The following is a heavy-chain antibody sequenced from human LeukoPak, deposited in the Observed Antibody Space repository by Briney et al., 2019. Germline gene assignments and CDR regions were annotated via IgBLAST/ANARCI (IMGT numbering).Heavy chain of an antibody. Sequence: PGGSLRLSGAASGFTFSSYGMHWVRQAPGKGLEWVAVIWYDGSNKYYADSVKGRFTISRDNSKNTLYLQMNSLRAEDTAVYYCAKLEAGRYSSSWYKLDYWGQGTLVTVSS. CDR3: AKLEAGRYSSSWYKLDY. D-gene: IGHD6-13*01. J-gene: IGHJ4*02. CDR1: GFTFSSYG. CDR2: IWYDGSNK. V-gene: IGHV3-33*06.